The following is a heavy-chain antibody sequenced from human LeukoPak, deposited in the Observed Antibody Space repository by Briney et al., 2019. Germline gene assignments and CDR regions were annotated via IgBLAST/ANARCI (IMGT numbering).Heavy chain of an antibody. CDR3: ASSTRQTWIQLWLYFDY. Sequence: SETLSLTCAVSGYSISSGYYCGWIRQPPRKGLEWIGSIYHGGSTYYNPSLKSRVTISVDTSKNQFSLKLSSVTAADTAVYYCASSTRQTWIQLWLYFDYWGQGTLVTVSS. D-gene: IGHD5-18*01. V-gene: IGHV4-38-2*01. CDR1: GYSISSGYY. J-gene: IGHJ4*02. CDR2: IYHGGST.